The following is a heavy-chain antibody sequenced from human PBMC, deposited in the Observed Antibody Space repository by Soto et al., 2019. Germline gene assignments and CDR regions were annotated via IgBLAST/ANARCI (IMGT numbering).Heavy chain of an antibody. CDR3: AKEFPVKSRYYYYMDV. J-gene: IGHJ6*03. Sequence: PGGSLRLSCAGYGFSFSSYSMHWVRQAPGKGLEWVSFISSGSSPIYYADSVKGRFTISRDDARNSLYLQMNSLRDEDTAVFYCAKEFPVKSRYYYYMDVWGKGTTVTVSS. CDR2: ISSGSSPI. CDR1: GFSFSSYS. V-gene: IGHV3-48*02.